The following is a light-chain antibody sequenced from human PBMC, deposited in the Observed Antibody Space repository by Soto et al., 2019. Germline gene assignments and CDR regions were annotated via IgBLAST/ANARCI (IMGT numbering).Light chain of an antibody. CDR3: QQYGSSPT. J-gene: IGKJ1*01. CDR2: GAS. V-gene: IGKV3-20*01. Sequence: EIVLTQSPGTLSLSPGERATLSCRASQSVRSSYLAWYQQKPGQAPRLLIYGASSRATGIPDRFSGSGSGTAFTLTISRLEPEDFALYYCQQYGSSPTFGQGTKVEIK. CDR1: QSVRSSY.